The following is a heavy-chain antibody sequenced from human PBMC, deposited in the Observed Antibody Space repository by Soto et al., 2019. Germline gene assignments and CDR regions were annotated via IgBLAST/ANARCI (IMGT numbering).Heavy chain of an antibody. V-gene: IGHV3-11*06. Sequence: GSLRLSCAASGFTFSDYYMSWVRQAPGRGLEWISYSSNSGTFARYATSVKGRFSISRDNANNSLYLEMNSLRVEDTAVYYCARSGDNFNVLDYWGQGXPVTVYS. CDR2: SSNSGTFA. CDR1: GFTFSDYY. D-gene: IGHD1-1*01. J-gene: IGHJ4*02. CDR3: ARSGDNFNVLDY.